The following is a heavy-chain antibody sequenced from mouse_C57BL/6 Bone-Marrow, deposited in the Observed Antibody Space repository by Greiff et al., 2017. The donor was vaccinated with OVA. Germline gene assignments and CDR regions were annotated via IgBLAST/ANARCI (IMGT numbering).Heavy chain of an antibody. J-gene: IGHJ3*01. Sequence: VQLKQSGPVLVKPGPSVKISCKGAGFTFTDYYMHWVKQSHGKSLEWIGLVYPYNGGTSYNQKFKGKATLTVDTSSSTAYMELSSLTSEDSAVYYCARDRTAQATWFAYWGQGTLVTVSA. CDR2: VYPYNGGT. D-gene: IGHD3-2*02. V-gene: IGHV1-36*01. CDR1: GFTFTDYY. CDR3: ARDRTAQATWFAY.